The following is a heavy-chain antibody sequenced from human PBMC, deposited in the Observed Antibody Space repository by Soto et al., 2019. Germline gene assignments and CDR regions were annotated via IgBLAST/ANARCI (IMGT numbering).Heavy chain of an antibody. V-gene: IGHV1-18*01. D-gene: IGHD3-3*01. CDR1: GYTFTSYG. CDR2: ISAYNGNT. J-gene: IGHJ5*02. Sequence: ASVKVSCKASGYTFTSYGISWVRQAPGQGLEWMGWISAYNGNTNYAQKLQGRVTMTTDTSTSTAYMELRSLRSDDTAVYYCARVAPLRFLEWLSNWFDPWGQGTLVTVSS. CDR3: ARVAPLRFLEWLSNWFDP.